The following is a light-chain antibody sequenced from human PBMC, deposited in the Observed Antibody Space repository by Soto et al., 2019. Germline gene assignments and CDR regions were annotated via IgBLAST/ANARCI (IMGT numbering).Light chain of an antibody. V-gene: IGKV3-20*01. CDR2: GAS. CDR3: QQYDSSPLT. CDR1: QSVRSSH. J-gene: IGKJ4*01. Sequence: ESVLTQSPGTLSLYRGERAALSCRASQSVRSSHLAWYQQKPGQAPRLLIYGASSRATGIPDRFSGSGSGADFTLTISRLEPEDFAVYYCQQYDSSPLTFGGGTKVDIK.